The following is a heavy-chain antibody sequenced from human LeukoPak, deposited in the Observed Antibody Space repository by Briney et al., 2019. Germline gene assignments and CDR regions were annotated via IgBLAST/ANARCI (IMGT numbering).Heavy chain of an antibody. J-gene: IGHJ4*02. CDR3: ARGAGNFWSGYYSPYYFDY. Sequence: SETLSLTCTVSGGSISSYYWSWIRQPPGKGLEWIGYIYYSGSTNYNPSLKSRVTISVDTSKNQFSLKLSSVTAADTAVYYCARGAGNFWSGYYSPYYFDYWGQGTLVTVSS. V-gene: IGHV4-59*08. CDR2: IYYSGST. D-gene: IGHD3-3*01. CDR1: GGSISSYY.